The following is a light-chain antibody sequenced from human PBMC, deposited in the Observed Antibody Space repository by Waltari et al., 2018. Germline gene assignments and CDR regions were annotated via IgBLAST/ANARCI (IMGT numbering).Light chain of an antibody. CDR1: RDITNY. J-gene: IGKJ4*01. CDR2: AAS. CDR3: QQTYNIPRT. V-gene: IGKV1-39*01. Sequence: DIQMTQSPSSLSASVGYRVTITCRASRDITNYVNWYQQKAGKAPQLLIYAASSLQGGVPSRFSGGGSGTDFNLTITSLRPDDFATYYCQQTYNIPRTFGGGTKVEIK.